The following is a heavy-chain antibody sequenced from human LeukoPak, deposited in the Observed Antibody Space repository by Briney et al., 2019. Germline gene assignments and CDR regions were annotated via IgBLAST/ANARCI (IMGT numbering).Heavy chain of an antibody. V-gene: IGHV3-30*04. CDR1: GFTFSSCS. CDR2: IFYDGSTT. D-gene: IGHD6-13*01. Sequence: GGSLRLSCAASGFTFSSCSMHWVRQAPGRGPEWVGLIFYDGSTTKFADSVKGRFTISRDNSKSTLFLQMNSLRPEDTAMYYCVRAQGTSRWSDWFDSWGQGTLVTVSS. CDR3: VRAQGTSRWSDWFDS. J-gene: IGHJ5*01.